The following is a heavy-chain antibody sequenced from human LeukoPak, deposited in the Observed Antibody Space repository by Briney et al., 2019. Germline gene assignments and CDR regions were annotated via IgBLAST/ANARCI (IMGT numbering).Heavy chain of an antibody. Sequence: SETLSLTCAVYGGLFSGYYWSWIRQRPGKGLEWIGEINHSGSTNYNPSLKSRVTISVDTSKNQFSLKLSSVTAADTAVYYCARGLRVGATWGQGTLVTVSS. CDR2: INHSGST. J-gene: IGHJ4*02. D-gene: IGHD1-26*01. CDR3: ARGLRVGAT. CDR1: GGLFSGYY. V-gene: IGHV4-34*01.